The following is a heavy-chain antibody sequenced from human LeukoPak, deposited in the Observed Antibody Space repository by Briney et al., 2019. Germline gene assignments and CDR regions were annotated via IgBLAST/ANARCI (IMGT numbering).Heavy chain of an antibody. CDR3: ADDIAVAGTGDY. Sequence: GGSLRLSCAASGFTFSSYAMSWVRQAPGKGLEWVSAISGSGGSTYYADSVKGRFTISRDNSKSTLYLQMNSLRAEDTAVYYCADDIAVAGTGDYWGQGTLVTVSS. CDR1: GFTFSSYA. CDR2: ISGSGGST. J-gene: IGHJ4*02. V-gene: IGHV3-23*01. D-gene: IGHD6-19*01.